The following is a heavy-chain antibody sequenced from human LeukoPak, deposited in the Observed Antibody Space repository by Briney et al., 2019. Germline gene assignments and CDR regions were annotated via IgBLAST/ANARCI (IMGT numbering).Heavy chain of an antibody. V-gene: IGHV1-2*02. CDR3: GGGGYEIDY. Sequence: GASVKVSRKASGYTFTGYYMHWVRQAPGQGLEWMGWINPNSGGTNYAQKFQGRVTMARDTSISTAYMELSRLRSDDTAVYYWGGGGYEIDYWGQGTLVTVSS. J-gene: IGHJ4*02. D-gene: IGHD5-12*01. CDR2: INPNSGGT. CDR1: GYTFTGYY.